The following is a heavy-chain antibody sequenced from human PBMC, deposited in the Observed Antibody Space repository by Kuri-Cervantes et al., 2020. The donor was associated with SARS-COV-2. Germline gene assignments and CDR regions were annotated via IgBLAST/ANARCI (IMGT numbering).Heavy chain of an antibody. CDR2: IYYSGSI. CDR3: ARQGDYGDYWLDP. J-gene: IGHJ5*02. Sequence: SETLSLTCAVYGGSFSGYYWSWIRQPPGKGLEWIGSIYYSGSIYYNPSLKSRVTISVDTSKNQFSLKLSSVTAADTAVYYCARQGDYGDYWLDPWGQGTLVTVSS. V-gene: IGHV4-34*01. CDR1: GGSFSGYY. D-gene: IGHD4-17*01.